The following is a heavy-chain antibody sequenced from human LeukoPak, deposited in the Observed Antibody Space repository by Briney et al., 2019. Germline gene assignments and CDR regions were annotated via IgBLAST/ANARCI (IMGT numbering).Heavy chain of an antibody. J-gene: IGHJ5*02. CDR2: IYTSGST. D-gene: IGHD3-22*01. CDR1: GGSISSGSYY. Sequence: PSETLSLTCTVSGGSISSGSYYWSWIRQPAGKGLEWIGRIYTSGSTNYNPSLKSRVTISVDTSKNQFSLKLSSVTAADTAVYYCARAPNYYDSSGTGGWFDPWGQGTLVTVSS. CDR3: ARAPNYYDSSGTGGWFDP. V-gene: IGHV4-61*02.